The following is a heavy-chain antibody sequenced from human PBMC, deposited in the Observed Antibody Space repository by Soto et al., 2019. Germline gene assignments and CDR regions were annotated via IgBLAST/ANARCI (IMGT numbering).Heavy chain of an antibody. V-gene: IGHV3-21*01. J-gene: IGHJ5*02. CDR2: ISSNSAYI. Sequence: GGSLRLSCAASGFTFHSFTMNWVRQAPGTGLEWVSTISSNSAYIYYTDALRGRFTISRDNAKNALHLQMNSRRAEDTAVYYCTRDASRDSSARGWFDPWGPGTVVTVSS. D-gene: IGHD6-13*01. CDR3: TRDASRDSSARGWFDP. CDR1: GFTFHSFT.